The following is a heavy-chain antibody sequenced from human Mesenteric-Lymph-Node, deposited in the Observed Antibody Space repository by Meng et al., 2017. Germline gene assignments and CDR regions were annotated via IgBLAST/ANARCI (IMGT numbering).Heavy chain of an antibody. CDR3: AKDKKGLLWVGELYSYYFDY. D-gene: IGHD3-10*01. J-gene: IGHJ4*02. CDR2: IYHSGST. Sequence: SETLSLTCTVSGYSISSGYYWGWIRQPPGKGLEWIGSIYHSGSTYYNPSLKSRVTISVDTSKNQFSLKLSSVAAADTAVYYCAKDKKGLLWVGELYSYYFDYWGQGTLVTVSS. CDR1: GYSISSGYY. V-gene: IGHV4-38-2*02.